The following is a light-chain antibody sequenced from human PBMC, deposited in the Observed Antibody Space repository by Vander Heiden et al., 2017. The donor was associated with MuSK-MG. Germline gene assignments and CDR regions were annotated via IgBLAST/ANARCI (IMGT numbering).Light chain of an antibody. CDR2: AAS. CDR1: QSISSY. CDR3: QQSDSSPWT. J-gene: IGKJ1*01. V-gene: IGKV1-39*01. Sequence: IQITHSPSSLSASVGDRVTITCRASQSISSYLNWYQQKPGKAPELLIYAASSLQSGVPSRFSGSGSGTDFTLTISSLQPEDFATYYCQQSDSSPWTFGQGTKVEIK.